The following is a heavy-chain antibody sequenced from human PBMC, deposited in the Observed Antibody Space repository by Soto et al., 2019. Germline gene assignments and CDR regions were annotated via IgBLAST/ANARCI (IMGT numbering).Heavy chain of an antibody. J-gene: IGHJ4*02. CDR1: GFTFSSYS. CDR2: ISSSSSTI. V-gene: IGHV3-48*01. Sequence: EVQLVESGGGLVQPGGSLRLSCAASGFTFSSYSMNWVRQAPGKGLEWVSYISSSSSTIYYADSVKGRFTISRDNAKNSLYLQMNSLRAEDTAVYYCARGGRFLWFGETPADYWGQGTLVTVSS. D-gene: IGHD3-10*01. CDR3: ARGGRFLWFGETPADY.